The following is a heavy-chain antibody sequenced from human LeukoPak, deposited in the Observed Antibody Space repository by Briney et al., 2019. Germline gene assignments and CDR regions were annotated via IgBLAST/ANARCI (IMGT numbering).Heavy chain of an antibody. Sequence: PGGSLRHSCAASGFTFSSYAMHWVRQAPGKGLEWVAVISYDGSNKYYADSVRGRFTISRDNSKNTLYLQMNSLRAEDTAVYYCARGGGYSYGYGAFDIWGQGTMVTVSS. CDR2: ISYDGSNK. J-gene: IGHJ3*02. V-gene: IGHV3-30-3*01. CDR1: GFTFSSYA. CDR3: ARGGGYSYGYGAFDI. D-gene: IGHD5-18*01.